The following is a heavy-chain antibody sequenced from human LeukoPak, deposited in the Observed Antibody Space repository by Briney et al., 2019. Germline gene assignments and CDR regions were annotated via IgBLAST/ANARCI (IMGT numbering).Heavy chain of an antibody. CDR1: GFTFSDYD. J-gene: IGHJ6*01. Sequence: GGSLRLSCAASGFTFSDYDMSWVRQAPGKGLEWVSYMSSSGSNTDYADTVQGRVTIPRHNAKTSPHLKMNSPRAEHTAVYYFARVGQQLGGYYYSYGTAVWGQGPTVT. CDR3: ARVGQQLGGYYYSYGTAV. V-gene: IGHV3-11*01. D-gene: IGHD6-13*01. CDR2: MSSSGSNT.